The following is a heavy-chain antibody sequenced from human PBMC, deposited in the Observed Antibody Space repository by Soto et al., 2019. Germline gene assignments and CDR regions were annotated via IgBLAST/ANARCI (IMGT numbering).Heavy chain of an antibody. CDR2: IIPIYGSA. Sequence: SVKVSCKASGGTFSSYGISWVRQAPGQGLEWMGGIIPIYGSASYSQSFQGRVTITADESTSTAYMELSSLRSDDTAVYYCARVVRGVGVVNFFGWFDPWGQGSLVTAPQ. D-gene: IGHD3-3*01. CDR1: GGTFSSYG. V-gene: IGHV1-69*13. J-gene: IGHJ5*02. CDR3: ARVVRGVGVVNFFGWFDP.